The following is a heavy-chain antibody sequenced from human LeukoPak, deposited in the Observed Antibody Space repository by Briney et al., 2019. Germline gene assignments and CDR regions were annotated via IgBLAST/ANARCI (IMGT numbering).Heavy chain of an antibody. J-gene: IGHJ4*02. CDR1: GYTFTSYG. Sequence: GASVTVSCKASGYTFTSYGISWVRQAPGQGLEWMGWISAYNGNTNYAQKLQGRVTMTTDTSTSTAYMELRSLRSEDTAVYYCARLSSGYSSSWYYFDYWGQGTLVTVSS. CDR3: ARLSSGYSSSWYYFDY. D-gene: IGHD6-13*01. V-gene: IGHV1-18*01. CDR2: ISAYNGNT.